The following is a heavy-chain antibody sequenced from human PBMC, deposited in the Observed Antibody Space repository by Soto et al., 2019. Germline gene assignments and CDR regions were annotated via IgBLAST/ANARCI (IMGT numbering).Heavy chain of an antibody. Sequence: EVQLVESGGGLVQPGGSLRLSCAASGFTFTNYRIHWVRQAPGKGLVWVALINSDGTRINYADSVKGRFTISRDNAKNTVFLQMNSLRDEDSAVYFCARAGDWNYVQDFWGQGTLVTVSS. V-gene: IGHV3-74*01. CDR1: GFTFTNYR. CDR3: ARAGDWNYVQDF. J-gene: IGHJ4*02. D-gene: IGHD1-7*01. CDR2: INSDGTRI.